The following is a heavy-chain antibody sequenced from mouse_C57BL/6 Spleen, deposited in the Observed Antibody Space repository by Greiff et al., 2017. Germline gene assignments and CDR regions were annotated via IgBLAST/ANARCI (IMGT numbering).Heavy chain of an antibody. Sequence: VQLQQSGPELVKPGASVKISCKASGYAFSSSWMNWVKQRPGKGLEWIGRIYPGDGDTNYNGKFKGKATLTADKSSSTACMQLSSLTSEDSAVYFCARGGDYYGHRDYWGQGTSVTVSS. CDR1: GYAFSSSW. V-gene: IGHV1-82*01. CDR3: ARGGDYYGHRDY. J-gene: IGHJ4*01. D-gene: IGHD1-2*01. CDR2: IYPGDGDT.